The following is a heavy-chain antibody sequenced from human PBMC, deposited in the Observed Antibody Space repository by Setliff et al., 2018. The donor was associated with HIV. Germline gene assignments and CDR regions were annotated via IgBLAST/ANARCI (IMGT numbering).Heavy chain of an antibody. CDR2: IYSNGKA. CDR1: GGSISSRSYY. Sequence: SETLSLTCTVSGGSISSRSYYWSWLRQPAGKGLEWIGRIYSNGKADYNPSLKSRVTISEDTSKNQFSLKVNSVTAADTAMYFCARESPDGLDYWGQGSLVTVSS. V-gene: IGHV4-61*02. J-gene: IGHJ4*02. D-gene: IGHD2-8*01. CDR3: ARESPDGLDY.